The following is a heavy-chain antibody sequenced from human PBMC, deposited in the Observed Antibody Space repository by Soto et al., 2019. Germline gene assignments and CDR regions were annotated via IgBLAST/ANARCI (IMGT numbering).Heavy chain of an antibody. J-gene: IGHJ4*02. CDR2: ISNSSDRT. D-gene: IGHD6-19*01. CDR1: GFTFSNYD. V-gene: IGHV3-23*01. CDR3: AKDAPRRSGWYHFDY. Sequence: EVQLLESGGGLVQPGGSLRLSCAASGFTFSNYDMCWVRQAPGKGLEWVSGISNSSDRTYYADSVKGRFTISRDNSKNTLYLQMNSLRAEDTAIYYCAKDAPRRSGWYHFDYWGQGTLVTVSS.